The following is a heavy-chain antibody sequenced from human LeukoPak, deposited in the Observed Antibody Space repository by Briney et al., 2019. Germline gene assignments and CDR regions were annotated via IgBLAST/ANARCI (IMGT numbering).Heavy chain of an antibody. CDR1: GFIFTDYW. V-gene: IGHV3-48*01. Sequence: GGSMRLSCAASGFIFTDYWMHWVRQAPGKGLEWVSYISSSSSTIYYADSVKGRFTISRDNSENTLFLQMNNLGAEDTAVYYCAKKRVITTPDAIDWYFDLWGHGTLVTVSS. J-gene: IGHJ2*01. D-gene: IGHD3-10*01. CDR3: AKKRVITTPDAIDWYFDL. CDR2: ISSSSSTI.